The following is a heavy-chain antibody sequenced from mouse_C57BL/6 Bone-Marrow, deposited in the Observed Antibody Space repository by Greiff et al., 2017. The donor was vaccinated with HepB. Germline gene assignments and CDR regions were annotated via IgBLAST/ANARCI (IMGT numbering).Heavy chain of an antibody. J-gene: IGHJ3*01. V-gene: IGHV1-20*01. CDR1: GYSFTGYF. CDR3: ARWEVKAWFAY. D-gene: IGHD2-2*01. CDR2: INPYNGDT. Sequence: EVQLVESGPELVKPGDSVKISCKASGYSFTGYFMNWVMQSHGKSLEWIGRINPYNGDTFYNQKFKGKATLTVDKSSSTAHMELRSLTSEDSAVYYCARWEVKAWFAYWGQGTLVTVSA.